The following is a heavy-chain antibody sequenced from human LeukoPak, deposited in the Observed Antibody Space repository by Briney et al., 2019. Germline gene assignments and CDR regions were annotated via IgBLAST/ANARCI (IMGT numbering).Heavy chain of an antibody. CDR1: GFTFSSYS. CDR3: AKDAPRYSSSWYDSCNWFDP. CDR2: ISGSGGST. J-gene: IGHJ5*02. Sequence: PGGSLTLSCAASGFTFSSYSMNWVRQAPGQGLEWVSAISGSGGSTYYADSVKGRFTISRDNSKNTLFLQINSLRAEDTAVYYCAKDAPRYSSSWYDSCNWFDPWGQGTLVTVSS. V-gene: IGHV3-23*01. D-gene: IGHD6-13*01.